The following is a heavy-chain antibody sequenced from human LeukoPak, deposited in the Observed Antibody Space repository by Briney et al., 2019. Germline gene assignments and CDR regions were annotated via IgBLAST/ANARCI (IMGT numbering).Heavy chain of an antibody. CDR1: GFTFSSYV. D-gene: IGHD6-6*01. J-gene: IGHJ6*03. V-gene: IGHV3-7*01. CDR3: ARGVASSSSLSYYYYYYMDV. CDR2: IKQDGREK. Sequence: AGGSLRLSCAASGFTFSSYVMQWVRQAPGKGLEWVANIKQDGREKYYVDSVKGRFTTSRDNAKNSLYLQMNSLRAEDTAVYYCARGVASSSSLSYYYYYYMDVWGKGTTVTVSS.